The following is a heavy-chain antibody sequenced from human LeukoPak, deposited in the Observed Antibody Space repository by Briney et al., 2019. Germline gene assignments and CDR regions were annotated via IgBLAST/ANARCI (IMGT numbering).Heavy chain of an antibody. CDR1: GGSFSGYY. CDR3: ARGLYSYGI. V-gene: IGHV4-34*01. J-gene: IGHJ4*02. CDR2: INHSGST. Sequence: NPSETLSLTCAVYGGSFSGYYWSWIRQPPGKGLEWIGEINHSGSTNYNPSLKSRVTISVDTSKNQFSLKLSSVTAADTAVYYCARGLYSYGIWGQGTLVTVSS. D-gene: IGHD5-18*01.